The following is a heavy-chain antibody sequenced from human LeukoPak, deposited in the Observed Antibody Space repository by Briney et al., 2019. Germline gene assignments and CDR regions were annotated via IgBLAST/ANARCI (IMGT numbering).Heavy chain of an antibody. J-gene: IGHJ4*02. Sequence: GGSLRLSCAASGFTFSSYSMNWVRQAPGKGLEWVSYISSSSSTIYYADSVKGRFTISRDNAKNSLYLQMNSLRAEDTAVYYCARDTTGDYWGQGALVTVSS. CDR3: ARDTTGDY. D-gene: IGHD4-17*01. V-gene: IGHV3-48*01. CDR1: GFTFSSYS. CDR2: ISSSSSTI.